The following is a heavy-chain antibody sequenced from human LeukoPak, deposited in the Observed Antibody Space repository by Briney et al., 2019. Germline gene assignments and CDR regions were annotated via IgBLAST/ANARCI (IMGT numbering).Heavy chain of an antibody. CDR1: GYSFTSYW. Sequence: GESLKISCKGSGYSFTSYWISWVRQMPGKGLEWIGRIDPSDSYANYSPSFQGHVAISADKSISTAHLQWSSLKASDTAMYYCARHILTGYYALDAFDIWGQGTMVTVSS. D-gene: IGHD3-9*01. CDR2: IDPSDSYA. CDR3: ARHILTGYYALDAFDI. V-gene: IGHV5-10-1*01. J-gene: IGHJ3*02.